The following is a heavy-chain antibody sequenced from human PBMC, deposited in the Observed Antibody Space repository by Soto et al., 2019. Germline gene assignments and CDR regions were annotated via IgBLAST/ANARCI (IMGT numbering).Heavy chain of an antibody. CDR1: GGSISSSSYY. CDR2: IYYSGST. CDR3: ARIEYSSSSGGYYFDY. D-gene: IGHD6-6*01. V-gene: IGHV4-39*01. J-gene: IGHJ4*02. Sequence: SETLSLTCTVSGGSISSSSYYWGWIRQPPGKGLEWIGSIYYSGSTYYNPSLKSRVTISVDTSKNQFSLKLSSVTAADTAVYYCARIEYSSSSGGYYFDYWGQGTLVTVPQ.